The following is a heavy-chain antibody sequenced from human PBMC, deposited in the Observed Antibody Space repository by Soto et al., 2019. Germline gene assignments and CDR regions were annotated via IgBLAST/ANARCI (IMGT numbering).Heavy chain of an antibody. V-gene: IGHV1-2*02. J-gene: IGHJ4*02. D-gene: IGHD3-16*01. CDR1: GYTFTDYF. CDR2: INGSSGGT. CDR3: ARDPADSMIGIDY. Sequence: GASVKVSCKASGYTFTDYFMHWVRQAPGQGLEWMGWINGSSGGTSYAQKFQGRVAMTRDTSISTAYMELSSLTFDDTAAYYCARDPADSMIGIDYWGQGTLVTVSS.